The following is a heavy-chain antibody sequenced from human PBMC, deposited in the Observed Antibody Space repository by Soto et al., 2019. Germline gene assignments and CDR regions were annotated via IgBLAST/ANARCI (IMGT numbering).Heavy chain of an antibody. Sequence: QVQLVESGGGVVQPGRSLRLPCAASGFTFSSYGMHWFRQAPGKGLEWVAVISKDGNVKYYAESVKGRFTISRDNSKNTLYLQLSSLGAEDTAAYYCPGEVASGYWGQGTLVSVSS. CDR3: PGEVASGY. J-gene: IGHJ4*02. D-gene: IGHD2-21*01. CDR1: GFTFSSYG. V-gene: IGHV3-30*03. CDR2: ISKDGNVK.